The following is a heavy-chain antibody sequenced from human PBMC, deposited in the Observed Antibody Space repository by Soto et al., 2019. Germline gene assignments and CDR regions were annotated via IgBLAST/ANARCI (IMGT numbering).Heavy chain of an antibody. CDR1: GGTFSSYA. J-gene: IGHJ6*02. CDR2: IIPIFGTA. V-gene: IGHV1-69*06. Sequence: SVKVSFKASGGTFSSYAISWVRQAPGQGLEWMGGIIPIFGTANYAQKFQGRVTITADKSTSTAYMELSSLRSEDTAVYYCASGVLLTYYYYYGMDVWGQGTTVTVS. D-gene: IGHD2-15*01. CDR3: ASGVLLTYYYYYGMDV.